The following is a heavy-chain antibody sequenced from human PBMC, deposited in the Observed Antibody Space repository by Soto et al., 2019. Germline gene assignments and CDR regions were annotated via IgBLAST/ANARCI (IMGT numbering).Heavy chain of an antibody. J-gene: IGHJ5*02. Sequence: SQTLSLTCAISGDRVSSNTASWNCIIHSASRGLEWLGRTYFRSKWYNDYAVSVKSRIIINPDTSNNQFSLQLNSVTPEDTAVYFCAKGDNLGPKTGYAFDPWGQGIMVTVSS. V-gene: IGHV6-1*01. D-gene: IGHD5-12*01. CDR2: TYFRSKWYN. CDR3: AKGDNLGPKTGYAFDP. CDR1: GDRVSSNTAS.